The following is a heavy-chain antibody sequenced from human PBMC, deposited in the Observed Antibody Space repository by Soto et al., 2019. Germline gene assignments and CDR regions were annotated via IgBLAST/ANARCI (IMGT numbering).Heavy chain of an antibody. CDR2: IDSGGST. Sequence: PGGSLRLSCAASGFTFSSCAMGWVRQAPGKGLEWVSDIDSGGSTYYADSVKGRFTISRDNTKNSLYLQMNSLRAEDTALYYCAKDIMEWLVLPGAGMDVWGQGTTVTVS. CDR3: AKDIMEWLVLPGAGMDV. D-gene: IGHD3-3*01. CDR1: GFTFSSCA. V-gene: IGHV3-23*01. J-gene: IGHJ6*02.